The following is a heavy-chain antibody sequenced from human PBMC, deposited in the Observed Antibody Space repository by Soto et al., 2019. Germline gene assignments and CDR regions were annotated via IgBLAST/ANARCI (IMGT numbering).Heavy chain of an antibody. CDR1: GGSISSSNW. CDR3: ARVGGPQLVRLPWYFDH. V-gene: IGHV4-4*02. J-gene: IGHJ2*01. CDR2: IYHSGST. Sequence: QVQLQESGPGLVKPSGTLSLTCAVSGGSISSSNWWSWVRQPPGKGLEWIGEIYHSGSTNYNPSLERRVTTAVDHSANQFSLQLSSVTAADTAGYYCARVGGPQLVRLPWYFDHWGRGTLVTVSS. D-gene: IGHD6-13*01.